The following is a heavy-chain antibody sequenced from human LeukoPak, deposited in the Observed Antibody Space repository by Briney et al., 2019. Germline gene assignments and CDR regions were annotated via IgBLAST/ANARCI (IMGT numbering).Heavy chain of an antibody. J-gene: IGHJ4*02. CDR3: AKGRHSIPAAMVQVY. CDR2: IRYDGSNK. CDR1: GFTYSSYG. V-gene: IGHV3-30*02. D-gene: IGHD2-2*01. Sequence: GGPLRLSCAASGFTYSSYGMHWVRQAPGKGLEWVAFIRYDGSNKYYADSVKGRFTISRDNSKNTLYLQMDSLRAEDTAVYYCAKGRHSIPAAMVQVYWGQGTLVTVSS.